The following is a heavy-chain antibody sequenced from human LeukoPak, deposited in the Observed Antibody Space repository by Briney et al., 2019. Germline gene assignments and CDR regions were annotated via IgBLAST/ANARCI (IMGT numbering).Heavy chain of an antibody. J-gene: IGHJ4*02. D-gene: IGHD2-15*01. CDR3: AISSGGSCYQ. CDR1: GFTFSSYS. V-gene: IGHV3-21*01. CDR2: ISSSSNCI. Sequence: VGSLRLSCAASGFTFSSYSMNWVRQAPGKGLEWVSSISSSSNCISYADSVKGRFTISRDNAKNSLYLQMNSLRAEDTAVYYCAISSGGSCYQWGQGTLVTVSS.